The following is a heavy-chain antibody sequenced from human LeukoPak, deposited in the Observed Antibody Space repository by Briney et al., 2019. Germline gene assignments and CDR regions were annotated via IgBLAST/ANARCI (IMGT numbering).Heavy chain of an antibody. Sequence: GGSLRLSCAASRFTFSDYYMSWIRQAPGKGLEWLSYIRSSGNTRNYADSVKGRFTISRDNAKNSLYLQMNSLRAEDTAVYYCAELGITMIGGVWGKGTTVTISS. CDR3: AELGITMIGGV. CDR2: IRSSGNTR. V-gene: IGHV3-11*04. D-gene: IGHD3-10*02. CDR1: RFTFSDYY. J-gene: IGHJ6*04.